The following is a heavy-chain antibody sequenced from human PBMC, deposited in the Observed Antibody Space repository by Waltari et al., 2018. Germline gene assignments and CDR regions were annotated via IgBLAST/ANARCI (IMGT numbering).Heavy chain of an antibody. CDR1: GGPISSGGYY. V-gene: IGHV4-31*03. CDR3: ARGGGLVRAYYYYYYMDV. CDR2: IYYSGST. J-gene: IGHJ6*03. D-gene: IGHD6-19*01. Sequence: QVQLQESGPGLVKPSQTLSLTCPVPGGPISSGGYYWSWIRQPPGRGLEWIGYIYYSGSTYYNPSLKSRVTISVDTSKNQFSLKLSSVTAADTAVYYCARGGGLVRAYYYYYYMDVWGKGTTVTVSS.